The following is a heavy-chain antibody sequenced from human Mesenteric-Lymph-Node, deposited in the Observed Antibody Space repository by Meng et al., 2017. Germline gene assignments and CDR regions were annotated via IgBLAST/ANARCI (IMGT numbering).Heavy chain of an antibody. CDR3: AKPYCTNGVCSIGYYYGMDV. CDR1: GFTVSTNY. V-gene: IGHV3-53*01. Sequence: GESLKISCAASGFTVSTNYMSWVRQAPGTGLEWVSTLYSGGYTYYADFVMGRFTISRDNSKNTLYLQLNSLRDDDTAVYYCAKPYCTNGVCSIGYYYGMDVWGQGTTVTVSS. D-gene: IGHD2-8*01. CDR2: LYSGGYT. J-gene: IGHJ6*02.